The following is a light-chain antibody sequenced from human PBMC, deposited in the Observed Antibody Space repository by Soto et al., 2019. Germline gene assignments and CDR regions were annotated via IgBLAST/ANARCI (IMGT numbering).Light chain of an antibody. J-gene: IGKJ1*01. CDR1: ETINNC. Sequence: DIQMTQSPSTLSASVGDRVTITCRASETINNCLAWYQQKPGKAPKILIYDATSLESGVPPRFSGSRSGTEFTLTITSLQPDDFATYYCQQYHDYSTFGQGTNVEVK. CDR2: DAT. V-gene: IGKV1-5*01. CDR3: QQYHDYST.